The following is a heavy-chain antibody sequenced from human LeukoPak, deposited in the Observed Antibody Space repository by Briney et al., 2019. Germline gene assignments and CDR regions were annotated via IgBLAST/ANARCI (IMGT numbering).Heavy chain of an antibody. CDR3: ARGYIVLVTAAIQDAFDI. Sequence: SETLSLTCAVSGGTFSGYYWTWIRQPPGKGLEWIGEINHSGSTNYNPSLGSRVTISVDTSKNQLSLTLTSVTAADTAVYYCARGYIVLVTAAIQDAFDIWGRGTMVTVSS. CDR1: GGTFSGYY. CDR2: INHSGST. J-gene: IGHJ3*02. V-gene: IGHV4-34*01. D-gene: IGHD2-2*02.